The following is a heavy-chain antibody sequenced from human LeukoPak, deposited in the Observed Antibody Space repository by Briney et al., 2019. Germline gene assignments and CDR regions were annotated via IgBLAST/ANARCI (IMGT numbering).Heavy chain of an antibody. V-gene: IGHV1-2*02. J-gene: IGHJ5*02. D-gene: IGHD1-1*01. Sequence: ASLKVFSTASGFTFSGYYMHCVGQAPGQRLESMGCINHNCVVTNSAQNLQGRVTMTRAMSISEDYMELRRMSADDAAVYYCARDGAPGMTGLGWFDHWGQGTLVTVSS. CDR3: ARDGAPGMTGLGWFDH. CDR2: INHNCVVT. CDR1: GFTFSGYY.